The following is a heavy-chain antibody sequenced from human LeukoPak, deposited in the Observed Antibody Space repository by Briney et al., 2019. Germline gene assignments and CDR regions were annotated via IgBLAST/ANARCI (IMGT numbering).Heavy chain of an antibody. CDR2: IYHTGST. V-gene: IGHV4-38-2*02. Sequence: ASETLSLTCTVSGYSISSGYYWGWIRQPPGKGLQWIGSIYHTGSTYYNPSLKSRVTISVDTSKSQFSLKLSSVTAADTAVYYCARRLTATRAFDYWGQGTLVTVSS. CDR3: ARRLTATRAFDY. D-gene: IGHD5-12*01. J-gene: IGHJ4*02. CDR1: GYSISSGYY.